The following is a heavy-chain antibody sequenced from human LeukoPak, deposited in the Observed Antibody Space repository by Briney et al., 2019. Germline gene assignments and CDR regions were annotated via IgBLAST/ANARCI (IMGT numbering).Heavy chain of an antibody. V-gene: IGHV3-23*01. Sequence: GGSLRLSCAASGFTFSSYAMSWVRQAPGKGLEWVSGISGSGGKSTYYADSVKGRFTISRDNSKNTLYLQMNSLRAEDTAVYYCAKDSPLGFGEFPTLDYWGQGTLVTVSS. CDR2: ISGSGGKST. CDR3: AKDSPLGFGEFPTLDY. J-gene: IGHJ4*02. D-gene: IGHD3-10*01. CDR1: GFTFSSYA.